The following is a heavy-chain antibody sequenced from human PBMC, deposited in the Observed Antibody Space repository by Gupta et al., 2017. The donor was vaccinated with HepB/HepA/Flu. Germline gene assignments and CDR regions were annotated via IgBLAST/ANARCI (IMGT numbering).Heavy chain of an antibody. J-gene: IGHJ5*01. Sequence: QLQLPESGPGLVKPSGTLSLPCVVSGGSISSSSHYWGWIRQPPGKGLEWIGTIFYTGTTYYNPSLKSRGTISVDTSKNQFSLKLNSVTAADTAVYFCARKVAVSHWFDSWGQGKLVTVSS. D-gene: IGHD4-17*01. CDR1: GGSISSSSHY. CDR3: ARKVAVSHWFDS. V-gene: IGHV4-39*01. CDR2: IFYTGTT.